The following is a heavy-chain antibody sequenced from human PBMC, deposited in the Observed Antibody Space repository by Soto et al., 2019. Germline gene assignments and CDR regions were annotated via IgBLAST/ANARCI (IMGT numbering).Heavy chain of an antibody. CDR2: ISYDGSNK. CDR1: GFIFNNYN. D-gene: IGHD5-18*01. Sequence: GGSLRLSCAASGFIFNNYNIHWVRQAPGKGLEWVTIISYDGSNKYYAASVKGRFTVSRDNSNTTVYLQMNSLRGDDTAIYYCARGSGLLWLRGRSGVDVWGQGTTVTVSS. CDR3: ARGSGLLWLRGRSGVDV. V-gene: IGHV3-30-3*01. J-gene: IGHJ6*02.